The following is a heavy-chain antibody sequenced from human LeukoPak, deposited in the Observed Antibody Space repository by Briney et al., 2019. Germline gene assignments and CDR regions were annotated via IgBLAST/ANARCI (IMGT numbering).Heavy chain of an antibody. CDR3: ARGGDMVRGVIPLDY. Sequence: PSETLPLTCAVYVGSFSGYYWSWIRQPPGKGLEWIGEINHSGSTNYKPSLQSRVTISVDTSKNQFSLKLSSVTAADTAVYNGARGGDMVRGVIPLDYWGQGTLVTVSS. CDR1: VGSFSGYY. D-gene: IGHD3-10*01. CDR2: INHSGST. J-gene: IGHJ4*02. V-gene: IGHV4-34*01.